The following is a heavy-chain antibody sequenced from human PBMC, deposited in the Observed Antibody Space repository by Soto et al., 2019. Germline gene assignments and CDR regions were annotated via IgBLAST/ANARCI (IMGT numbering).Heavy chain of an antibody. J-gene: IGHJ6*02. D-gene: IGHD6-13*01. Sequence: HGGSLRLSCAASGFTVSSNYMSWVRQAPGKGLEWVSVIYSGGSTYYADSVKGRFTISRDNSKNTLYLQMNSLRAEDTAVYYCARSEAIAAADKGYYYGMDVWGQGTTVTVSS. V-gene: IGHV3-53*01. CDR2: IYSGGST. CDR3: ARSEAIAAADKGYYYGMDV. CDR1: GFTVSSNY.